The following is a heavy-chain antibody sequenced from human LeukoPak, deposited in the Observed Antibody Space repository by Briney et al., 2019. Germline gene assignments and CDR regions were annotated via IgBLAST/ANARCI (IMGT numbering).Heavy chain of an antibody. CDR3: ATYTNWVAGDV. CDR1: GFTFRSYE. V-gene: IGHV3-48*03. D-gene: IGHD1-1*01. J-gene: IGHJ6*02. Sequence: SGGSLRLSCEASGFTFRSYEMKWVRQAPGKGLEWVSYISSSGSNIYYADSVKGRFTISRDNAKNSLYLQMNNLRAEDTAVYYCATYTNWVAGDVWGQGTSVSVSS. CDR2: ISSSGSNI.